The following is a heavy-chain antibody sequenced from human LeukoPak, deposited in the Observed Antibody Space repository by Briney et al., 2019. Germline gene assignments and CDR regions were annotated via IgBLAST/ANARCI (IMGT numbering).Heavy chain of an antibody. CDR3: AKGSAVADLYFDF. CDR1: GFTFSTYA. Sequence: GGSLRLSCAASGFTFSTYAMSWVRQAPGRGLEWVSTITGSGDSTYYADSVKGRFTISRDNSKNSLYLQMDSLRAEDTAEYYCAKGSAVADLYFDFWGQGTLVTVSS. CDR2: ITGSGDST. D-gene: IGHD6-19*01. J-gene: IGHJ4*02. V-gene: IGHV3-23*01.